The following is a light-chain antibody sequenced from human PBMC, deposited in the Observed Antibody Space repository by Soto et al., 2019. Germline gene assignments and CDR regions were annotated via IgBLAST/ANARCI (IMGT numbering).Light chain of an antibody. CDR2: DAS. V-gene: IGKV3-11*01. J-gene: IGKJ4*01. Sequence: EIVLTQSPATLSLSLGERATLSCRASQSVSSYLAWYQQKPGQAPRLLIYDASTRATGIPARFSGSGSGIDFTLTISSLEAEDFAVYYCQQHSNWLTFGGGTKVEIK. CDR3: QQHSNWLT. CDR1: QSVSSY.